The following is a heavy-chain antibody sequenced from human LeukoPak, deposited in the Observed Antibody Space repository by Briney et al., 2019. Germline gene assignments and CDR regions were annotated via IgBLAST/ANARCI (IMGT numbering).Heavy chain of an antibody. Sequence: PGGSLRLSCAASGFTFSSYEMTWVRQAPGKGLEWVSYISSSGGSIYYADSVRGRFTISRDNAKNSLFLQMNSLTAEDRAVYYCARKSSSGWSEVDYWGQGTLVSVSS. CDR2: ISSSGGSI. V-gene: IGHV3-48*03. CDR1: GFTFSSYE. D-gene: IGHD6-19*01. CDR3: ARKSSSGWSEVDY. J-gene: IGHJ4*02.